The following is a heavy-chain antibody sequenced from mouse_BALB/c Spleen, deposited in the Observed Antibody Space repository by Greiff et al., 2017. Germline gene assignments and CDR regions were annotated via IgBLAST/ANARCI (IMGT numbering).Heavy chain of an antibody. CDR1: GYSITSDYA. CDR3: ARSENWYYAMDY. Sequence: EVQLQQSGPGLVKPSQSLSLTCTVTGYSITSDYAWNWIRQFPGNKLEWMGYISYSGSTSYNPSLKSRISITRDTSKNQFFLQLNSVTTEDTATYYCARSENWYYAMDYWGQGTSVTVSA. J-gene: IGHJ4*01. CDR2: ISYSGST. D-gene: IGHD4-1*01. V-gene: IGHV3-2*02.